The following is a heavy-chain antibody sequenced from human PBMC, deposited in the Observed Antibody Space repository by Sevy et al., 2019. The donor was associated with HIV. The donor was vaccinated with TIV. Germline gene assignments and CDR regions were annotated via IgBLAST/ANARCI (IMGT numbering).Heavy chain of an antibody. Sequence: GGSLRLSCAASGFTFSNYGVLWVRQAPGKGLEWVAFISDDGSNKYYENSVKGRFTISRDNSKNTLFLQMNRLRAEDTAVYYCAKENIPQYYGSGSSNWGQGTLVTVSS. J-gene: IGHJ1*01. CDR2: ISDDGSNK. D-gene: IGHD3-10*01. CDR3: AKENIPQYYGSGSSN. V-gene: IGHV3-30*18. CDR1: GFTFSNYG.